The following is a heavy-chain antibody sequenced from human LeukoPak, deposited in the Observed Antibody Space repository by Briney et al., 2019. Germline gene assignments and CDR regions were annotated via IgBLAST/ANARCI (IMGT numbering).Heavy chain of an antibody. D-gene: IGHD3-3*01. Sequence: NPSETLSLTRAVYGGSFSGYYWSWIRQPPGKGLEWIGEINHSGSTNYNPSLKSRVTISVDTSKNQFSLKLSSVTAADTAMYYCARQVYWSGYFVFDSWGQGTLVTVSS. CDR1: GGSFSGYY. J-gene: IGHJ4*02. V-gene: IGHV4-34*01. CDR2: INHSGST. CDR3: ARQVYWSGYFVFDS.